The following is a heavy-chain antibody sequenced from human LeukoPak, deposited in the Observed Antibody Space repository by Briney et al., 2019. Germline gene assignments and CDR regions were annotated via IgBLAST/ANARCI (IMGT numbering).Heavy chain of an antibody. CDR3: ARGDSSGWSPFYYYYYMDV. J-gene: IGHJ6*03. CDR2: IIPIFGTA. Sequence: GASVKVSCKASGGTFSSYAISWVRQAPGQGLEWMGGIIPIFGTANYAQKFQGRVTITADKSTSTAYMELSSLRSEDTAVYYCARGDSSGWSPFYYYYYMDVWGKGTTVTVSS. D-gene: IGHD6-13*01. V-gene: IGHV1-69*06. CDR1: GGTFSSYA.